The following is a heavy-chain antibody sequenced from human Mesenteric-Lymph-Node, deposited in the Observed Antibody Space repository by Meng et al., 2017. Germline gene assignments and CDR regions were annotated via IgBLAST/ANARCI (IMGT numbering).Heavy chain of an antibody. D-gene: IGHD2-2*01. V-gene: IGHV4-34*01. CDR2: INHSGST. J-gene: IGHJ6*02. CDR1: GGSFRGYY. CDR3: ASGAAGSCPVYCYYGMDV. Sequence: SQTLSLTCAVYGGSFRGYYWSWIRQPPGKGLEWIGEINHSGSTNYNPSLKSRVTISVDTSKNQFSLKLNSMTAADTAVYYCASGAAGSCPVYCYYGMDVWGQGTTVTVSS.